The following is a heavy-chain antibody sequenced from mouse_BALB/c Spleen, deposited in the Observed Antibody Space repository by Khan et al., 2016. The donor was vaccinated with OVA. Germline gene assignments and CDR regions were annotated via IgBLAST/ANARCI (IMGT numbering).Heavy chain of an antibody. D-gene: IGHD4-1*01. CDR2: ISSGGDYT. CDR3: ASHVTGSFAY. V-gene: IGHV5-6*01. J-gene: IGHJ3*01. CDR1: GFTFSSYS. Sequence: EVQLVESGGDLVKPGGSLKLSCAASGFTFSSYSMSWVRQTPDKRLEWVATISSGGDYTYYPDNVKGRFTISRDNAKTTLYLQMSSLKSEDTAMYYCASHVTGSFAYWGQGTLVTVSA.